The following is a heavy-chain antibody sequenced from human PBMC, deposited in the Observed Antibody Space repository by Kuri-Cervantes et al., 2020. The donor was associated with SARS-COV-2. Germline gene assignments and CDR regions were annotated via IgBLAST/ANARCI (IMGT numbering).Heavy chain of an antibody. V-gene: IGHV2-5*02. D-gene: IGHD1-26*01. CDR3: ARTFKALGMSYFDF. J-gene: IGHJ4*02. CDR2: VYWDDDK. CDR1: GFSLSTSGVG. Sequence: SCPTLVKPTQTLTLTCTFSGFSLSTSGVGVGWIRQPPGKALEWLAVVYWDDDKRYSPSLRNRLTITKDTSKNQVILTMTNMDKVDTAKYYCARTFKALGMSYFDFWGQGTLVTVSS.